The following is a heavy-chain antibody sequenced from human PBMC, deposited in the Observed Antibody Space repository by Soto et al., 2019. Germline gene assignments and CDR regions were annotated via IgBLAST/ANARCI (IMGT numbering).Heavy chain of an antibody. D-gene: IGHD2-2*01. CDR3: ARRCGSSTSCYAGP. V-gene: IGHV4-34*01. Sequence: QVQLQQWGAGLLKPSETLSLTCAVYGGSFSGYYWSWIRQPPGKGLEWIGEINHSGSTNYNPSLNSRVTISVDTSKNQFSLKLSSVTAADTAVYYCARRCGSSTSCYAGPWGQGTLVTVSS. CDR2: INHSGST. CDR1: GGSFSGYY. J-gene: IGHJ5*02.